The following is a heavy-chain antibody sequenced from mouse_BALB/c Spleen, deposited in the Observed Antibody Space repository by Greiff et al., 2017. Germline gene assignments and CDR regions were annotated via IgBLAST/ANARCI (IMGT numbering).Heavy chain of an antibody. D-gene: IGHD2-4*01. CDR1: GFTFNTYA. CDR2: IRSKSNNYAT. Sequence: EVMLVESGGGLVQPKGSLKLSCAASGFTFNTYAMNWVRQAPGKGLEWVARIRSKSNNYATYYADSVKDRFTISRDDSQSMLYLQMNNLKTEDTAMYYCVRQIYYDYDGAGGYWGRGTSVTVSS. V-gene: IGHV10-1*02. CDR3: VRQIYYDYDGAGGY. J-gene: IGHJ4*01.